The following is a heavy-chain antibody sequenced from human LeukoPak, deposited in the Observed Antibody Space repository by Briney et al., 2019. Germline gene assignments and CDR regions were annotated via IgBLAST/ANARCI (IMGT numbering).Heavy chain of an antibody. D-gene: IGHD6-13*01. CDR1: GDSVSSNRAA. CDR2: TYYRSKWYT. V-gene: IGHV6-1*01. J-gene: IGHJ5*02. CDR3: AGTGAAASTPNWFDP. Sequence: SQTLSLTCAVSGDSVSSNRAAWNWIRQSPSRGLEWLGSTYYRSKWYTDYAVSVKSRITINPDTSKNQFSLQLNSVTPEDTAVYYCAGTGAAASTPNWFDPWGQGTLVTVSS.